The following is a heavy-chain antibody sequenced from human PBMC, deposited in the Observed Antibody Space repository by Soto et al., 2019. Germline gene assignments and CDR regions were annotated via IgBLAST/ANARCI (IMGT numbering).Heavy chain of an antibody. V-gene: IGHV1-69*12. D-gene: IGHD1-26*01. J-gene: IGHJ6*02. Sequence: QVQLVQSGAAVKKPGSSVKVSCKASGGTFSSYAISWVRQAPGQGLEWMGGIIPIFGTANYAQKFQGRVTSTADESTSTAYMELSSLRSEDTAVYYCATTPPVGGYYYYGMDVWGQGTTVTVSS. CDR3: ATTPPVGGYYYYGMDV. CDR1: GGTFSSYA. CDR2: IIPIFGTA.